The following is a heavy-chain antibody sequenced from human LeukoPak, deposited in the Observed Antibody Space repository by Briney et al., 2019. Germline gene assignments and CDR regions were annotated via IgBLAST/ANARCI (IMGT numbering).Heavy chain of an antibody. Sequence: SVKVSCKASGGTFSSYTISWVRQAPGQGLEWMGRIIPILGIANYAQKFQGRVTITADKSTSTAYMELSSLRSEDTAVSYCARGGLGGPAAHFDYWAREPWSPSPQ. V-gene: IGHV1-69*02. CDR1: GGTFSSYT. D-gene: IGHD2-2*01. CDR2: IIPILGIA. J-gene: IGHJ4*02. CDR3: ARGGLGGPAAHFDY.